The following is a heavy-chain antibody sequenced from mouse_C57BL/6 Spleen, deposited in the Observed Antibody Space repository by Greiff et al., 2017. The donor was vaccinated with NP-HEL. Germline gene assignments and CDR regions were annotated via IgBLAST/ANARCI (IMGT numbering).Heavy chain of an antibody. CDR3: ARDDGYPYYYAMDY. CDR2: IDPSDSET. D-gene: IGHD2-3*01. J-gene: IGHJ4*01. V-gene: IGHV1-52*01. Sequence: QVQLQQPGAELVRPGSSVKLSCKASGYTFTSYWMHLVKQRPIQGLEWIGNIDPSDSETHYNQKFKDKATLTVDKSSSTAYMQLSSLTSEDSAVYYCARDDGYPYYYAMDYWGQGTSVTVSS. CDR1: GYTFTSYW.